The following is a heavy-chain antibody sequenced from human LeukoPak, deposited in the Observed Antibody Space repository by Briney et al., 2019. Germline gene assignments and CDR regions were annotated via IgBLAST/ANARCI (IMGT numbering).Heavy chain of an antibody. V-gene: IGHV6-1*01. Sequence: SQTLSLTCAISGDSVSSNSAAWNWIRQSPSRGLEWLGRTYYRSRWYDDYAVSVKSRMTINPDTSKNQFSLHLNSVTPEDAAVYYCARGRSGYWVSLFEYWGQGILVTVSS. CDR1: GDSVSSNSAA. D-gene: IGHD6-25*01. CDR3: ARGRSGYWVSLFEY. CDR2: TYYRSRWYD. J-gene: IGHJ4*02.